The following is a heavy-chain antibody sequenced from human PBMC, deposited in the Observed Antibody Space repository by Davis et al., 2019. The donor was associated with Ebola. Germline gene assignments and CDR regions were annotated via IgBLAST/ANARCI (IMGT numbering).Heavy chain of an antibody. Sequence: AASVKVSCKASGYDFSSDGISWVRQAPGQGLEWMGWISVYNGDTKYGKKFQGRMTMTTDTSTSTAYMELRSLRSDDTAVYYCAREGRHNYGDIRVQRHGMDVWGQGTTVTVSS. CDR1: GYDFSSDG. V-gene: IGHV1-18*04. CDR3: AREGRHNYGDIRVQRHGMDV. J-gene: IGHJ6*02. CDR2: ISVYNGDT. D-gene: IGHD4-17*01.